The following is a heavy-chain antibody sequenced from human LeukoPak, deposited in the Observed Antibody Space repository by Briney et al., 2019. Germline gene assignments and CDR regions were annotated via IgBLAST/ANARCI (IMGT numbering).Heavy chain of an antibody. D-gene: IGHD3-16*01. CDR2: IYYSGST. Sequence: PSETLSLTCTVSGGSINSYYWSWIRQPPGKGLEWIGYIYYSGSTYYNPSLKSRVTISVDTSKNQFSLKLSSVTAADTAVYYCARDGSRRGIDYWGQGTLVTVSS. V-gene: IGHV4-59*12. J-gene: IGHJ4*02. CDR1: GGSINSYY. CDR3: ARDGSRRGIDY.